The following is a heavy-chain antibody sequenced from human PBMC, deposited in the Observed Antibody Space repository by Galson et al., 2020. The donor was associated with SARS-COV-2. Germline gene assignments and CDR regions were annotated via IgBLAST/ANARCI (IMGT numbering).Heavy chain of an antibody. CDR1: GYSFTNYW. CDR3: AREMLGDRIQLLYGMDA. V-gene: IGHV5-51*01. CDR2: IYPGDCDT. Sequence: VESLKISCKCSGYSFTNYWIGLVRQMPGKGLEWMGIIYPGDCDTRYRPSFHVQVTIPTDKSISTAYLQWSSLKAADTAMYYFAREMLGDRIQLLYGMDAWGQGTTVTVSS. J-gene: IGHJ6*02. D-gene: IGHD5-18*01.